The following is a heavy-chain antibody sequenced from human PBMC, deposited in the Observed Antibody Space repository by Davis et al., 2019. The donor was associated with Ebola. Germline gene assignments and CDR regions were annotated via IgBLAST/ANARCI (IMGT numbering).Heavy chain of an antibody. CDR1: GFTFSSYD. CDR3: AKQSCSGGSCYLYFDY. D-gene: IGHD2-15*01. J-gene: IGHJ4*02. V-gene: IGHV3-30-3*02. CDR2: IFSDGSNK. Sequence: GGSLRLSRSASGFTFSSYDMHWVRQAPGKGLEWVAVIFSDGSNKYYADSVKGRFTISRDNSKNTLYLQMNSLRAEDTAEYHCAKQSCSGGSCYLYFDYWGQGTLVTVSS.